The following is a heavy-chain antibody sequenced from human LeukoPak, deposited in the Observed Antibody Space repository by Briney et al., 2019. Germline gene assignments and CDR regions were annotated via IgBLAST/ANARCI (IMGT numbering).Heavy chain of an antibody. J-gene: IGHJ3*02. D-gene: IGHD3-9*01. CDR2: IRYDGSNK. CDR3: AKGLRYFDWSHPDAFDI. V-gene: IGHV3-30*02. CDR1: GFIFSSYG. Sequence: GGSLRLSCAASGFIFSSYGMHWVRQAPGKGLEWVAFIRYDGSNKYYADSVKGRFTISRDNSKNTLYLQMNSLRAEDTAVYYCAKGLRYFDWSHPDAFDIWGQGTMVTVSS.